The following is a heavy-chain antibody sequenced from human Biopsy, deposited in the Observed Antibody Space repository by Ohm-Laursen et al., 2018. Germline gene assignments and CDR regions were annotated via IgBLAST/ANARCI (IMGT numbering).Heavy chain of an antibody. V-gene: IGHV3-33*01. D-gene: IGHD3-10*01. CDR1: GFSFSSYG. J-gene: IGHJ3*02. CDR3: ARPTKARAGGAPFDI. CDR2: LWYDGTNK. Sequence: SLRLSCAASGFSFSSYGMHWVRQAPGKGLEWVAVLWYDGTNKYYADSVKGRFTISRDNSKNTLYLQMNSLRAEDTAMYYCARPTKARAGGAPFDIWGQGTMVTVSS.